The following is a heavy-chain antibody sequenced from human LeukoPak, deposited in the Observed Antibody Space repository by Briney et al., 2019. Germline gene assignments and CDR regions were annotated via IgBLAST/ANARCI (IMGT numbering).Heavy chain of an antibody. CDR1: GGSFSGYY. D-gene: IGHD6-13*01. CDR3: ASRKRYSITSSSQPYFDY. Sequence: SETLSLTCAVYGGSFSGYYWSWIRQPPGKGLEWIGEINHSGSTNYNPSLKSRVTISVDTSKNQFSLKLSSVTAADTAVYYCASRKRYSITSSSQPYFDYWGQGTLVTVSS. J-gene: IGHJ4*02. V-gene: IGHV4-34*01. CDR2: INHSGST.